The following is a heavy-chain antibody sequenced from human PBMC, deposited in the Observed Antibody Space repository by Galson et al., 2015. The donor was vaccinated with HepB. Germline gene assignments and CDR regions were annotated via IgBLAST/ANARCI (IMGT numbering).Heavy chain of an antibody. CDR2: IKQDGSEK. Sequence: SLRLSCAASGFTFSSYWMSWVRQAPGKGLEWVANIKQDGSEKYYVDSVKGRFTISRDNAKNSLYLQMNSLRAEDTAVYYCARETGDSIAVAGTGAFDIWGQGTMVTVSS. D-gene: IGHD6-19*01. V-gene: IGHV3-7*03. J-gene: IGHJ3*02. CDR3: ARETGDSIAVAGTGAFDI. CDR1: GFTFSSYW.